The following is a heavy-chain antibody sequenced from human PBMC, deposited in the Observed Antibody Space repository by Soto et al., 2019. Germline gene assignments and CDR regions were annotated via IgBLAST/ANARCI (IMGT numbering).Heavy chain of an antibody. J-gene: IGHJ4*02. CDR3: VRDLSGRSDY. CDR2: IYYNGKS. CDR1: GGSITSGSYY. V-gene: IGHV4-31*03. Sequence: SETLSLTCTVSGGSITSGSYYWSWVRQHPGKGLEWIGCIYYNGKSNYNPSLRSRVTMSVATSKNQFSLSLSSVTAADTAVYYCVRDLSGRSDYWRQGTLVTVSS. D-gene: IGHD1-26*01.